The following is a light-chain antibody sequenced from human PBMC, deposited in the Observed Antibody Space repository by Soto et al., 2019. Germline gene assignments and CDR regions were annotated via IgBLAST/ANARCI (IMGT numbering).Light chain of an antibody. Sequence: QSALTQPPSASGSPGQSVAISCTGTSSDVGGYNYVSWYQQHPGKAPKLMIYEVNKRPSGVPDRFSGSKSGNTASLTISGXQAEDEADYYCGSITRSSTSVFGTGTKVTVL. J-gene: IGLJ1*01. CDR2: EVN. CDR1: SSDVGGYNY. CDR3: GSITRSSTSV. V-gene: IGLV2-8*01.